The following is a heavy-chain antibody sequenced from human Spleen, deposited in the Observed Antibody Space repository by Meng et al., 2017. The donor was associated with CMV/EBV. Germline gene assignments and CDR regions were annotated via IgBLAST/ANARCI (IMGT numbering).Heavy chain of an antibody. Sequence: SVKVSCKASGYTFTGYYMHWVRQAPGQGLEWMGGIIPIFGTANYAQKFQGRVTITTDESTSTAYMELSSLRSEDTAVYYCASLYGGNSGVDYWGQGTLVTVSS. CDR1: GYTFTGYY. CDR3: ASLYGGNSGVDY. V-gene: IGHV1-69*05. J-gene: IGHJ4*02. D-gene: IGHD4-23*01. CDR2: IIPIFGTA.